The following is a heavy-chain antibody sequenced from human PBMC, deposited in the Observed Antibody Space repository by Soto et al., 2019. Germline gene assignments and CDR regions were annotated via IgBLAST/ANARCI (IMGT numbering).Heavy chain of an antibody. V-gene: IGHV5-10-1*01. J-gene: IGHJ4*02. D-gene: IGHD3-22*01. CDR1: GYSFTSYW. CDR3: ARQIYDSDTGPNFQYYFDS. Sequence: GESLEIACKASGYSFTSYWSSWVRQMPGKGLEWMGRIDTSDSYDGYSPSFQGHVPISGTKSINTVFLQWSSMRASDTAMYYCARQIYDSDTGPNFQYYFDSWGQGTPVTVSS. CDR2: IDTSDSYD.